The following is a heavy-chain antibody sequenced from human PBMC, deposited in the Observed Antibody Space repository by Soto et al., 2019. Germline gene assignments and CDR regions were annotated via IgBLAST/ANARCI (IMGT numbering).Heavy chain of an antibody. J-gene: IGHJ4*02. Sequence: VQLLESGGGLVQPGGSLRLSCAASGFTFSNDAMTWVRQVPGKGLEWVPSISQSGDETYHADSVKGRFTISRDNSKNTLYLQMSSLRAEDTAVYYCAKRRSRGGFVDYWGQGTLVAVSS. V-gene: IGHV3-23*01. CDR3: AKRRSRGGFVDY. CDR2: ISQSGDET. D-gene: IGHD2-2*01. CDR1: GFTFSNDA.